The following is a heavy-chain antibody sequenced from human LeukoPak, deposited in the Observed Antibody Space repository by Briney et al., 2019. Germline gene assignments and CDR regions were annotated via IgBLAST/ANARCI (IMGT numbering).Heavy chain of an antibody. D-gene: IGHD6-19*01. V-gene: IGHV3-9*01. J-gene: IGHJ4*02. Sequence: GGSLRLSCAASGFTFDDYAMHWVRQAPGKGLEWVSGISRNSGSIGYADSVKGRFTISRDNAKNSLYLQMNSLRAEDTALYYCAKDYSSGWYGYFDYWGQGTLVTVSS. CDR1: GFTFDDYA. CDR2: ISRNSGSI. CDR3: AKDYSSGWYGYFDY.